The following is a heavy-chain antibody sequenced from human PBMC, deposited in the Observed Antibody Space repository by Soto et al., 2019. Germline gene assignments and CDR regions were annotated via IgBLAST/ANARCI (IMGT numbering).Heavy chain of an antibody. CDR2: IRSNSYGGTR. CDR1: GFTFGDYA. V-gene: IGHV3-49*03. CDR3: SRSYWYSSGWRFDY. J-gene: IGHJ4*02. Sequence: GGSLRLSCTASGFTFGDYAMSWFRQTPGKGLEWVGLIRSNSYGGTREYAASVKGRFTISRDDTTKIAYLEMNSLKTEDTAVYYCSRSYWYSSGWRFDYWGLGTLVTVSS. D-gene: IGHD6-25*01.